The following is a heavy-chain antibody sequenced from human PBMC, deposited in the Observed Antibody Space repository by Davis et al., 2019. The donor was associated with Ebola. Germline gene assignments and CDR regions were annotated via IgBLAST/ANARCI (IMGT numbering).Heavy chain of an antibody. CDR2: ISAYNGNT. D-gene: IGHD6-19*01. Sequence: ASVKVSCKASGYTFTSYAMHWVRQAPGQGLEWMGWISAYNGNTNYAQKLQGRVTMTTDTSTSTAYMELRSLRSDDTAVYYCARVVVAGTRDYWGQGTLVTVSS. CDR1: GYTFTSYA. J-gene: IGHJ4*02. CDR3: ARVVVAGTRDY. V-gene: IGHV1-18*01.